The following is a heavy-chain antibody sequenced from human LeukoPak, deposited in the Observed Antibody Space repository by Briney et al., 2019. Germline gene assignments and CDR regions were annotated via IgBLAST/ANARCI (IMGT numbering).Heavy chain of an antibody. V-gene: IGHV4-39*02. CDR2: IYYSGST. J-gene: IGHJ4*02. D-gene: IGHD4-17*01. Sequence: PSETLSLTCTVSGGSISSSSYYWGWIRQPPGKGLEWIGSIYYSGSTYYNPSFKSRVTISVDTSKNQFSLKLSSVTAADTAVYYCARENHDYGAYFDYWGQGTLVTVSS. CDR3: ARENHDYGAYFDY. CDR1: GGSISSSSYY.